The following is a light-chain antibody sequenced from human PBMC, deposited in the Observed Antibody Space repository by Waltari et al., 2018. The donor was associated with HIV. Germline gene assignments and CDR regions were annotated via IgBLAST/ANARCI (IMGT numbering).Light chain of an antibody. J-gene: IGKJ2*01. CDR3: QQYLNWPPHT. Sequence: EIVMTQSPATLSVSQGERATLSCRASQTISSNLAWYQQKPGQAPRLLIYGASTRATGIPARFSGSGSGTEFTLTISSLQSEDFAVYYCQQYLNWPPHTFGQGTKLEIK. V-gene: IGKV3-15*01. CDR1: QTISSN. CDR2: GAS.